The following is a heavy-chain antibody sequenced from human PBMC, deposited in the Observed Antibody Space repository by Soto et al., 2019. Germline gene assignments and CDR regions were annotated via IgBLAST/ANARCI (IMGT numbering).Heavy chain of an antibody. J-gene: IGHJ4*02. Sequence: ASVKVSCKASGYTFTGHYIPWVRQAPGQGPEWMGEIGPANGDTRYGQKFLGRVTMTRDTSITTVYMELNNLRLDDTAIYYCGRGRSGQLVVFYWGQGTPVTVSS. V-gene: IGHV1-2*02. CDR1: GYTFTGHY. CDR3: GRGRSGQLVVFY. D-gene: IGHD1-26*01. CDR2: IGPANGDT.